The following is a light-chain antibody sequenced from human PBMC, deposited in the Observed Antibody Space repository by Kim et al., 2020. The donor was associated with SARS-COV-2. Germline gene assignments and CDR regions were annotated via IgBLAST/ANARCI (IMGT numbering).Light chain of an antibody. CDR2: KAS. CDR3: QQYNNYPWT. Sequence: SVGDRITITCRASQSIISSWLAWYQQKPGKAPKLLIYKASSVEAGVPSRFSGSGSGTEFTLTISTLQPDDFATYYCQQYNNYPWTFGQGTKVDIK. CDR1: QSIISSW. J-gene: IGKJ1*01. V-gene: IGKV1-5*03.